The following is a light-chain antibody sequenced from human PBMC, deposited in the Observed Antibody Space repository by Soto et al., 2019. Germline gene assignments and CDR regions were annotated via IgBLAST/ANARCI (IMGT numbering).Light chain of an antibody. V-gene: IGKV1-5*03. Sequence: DIQMTQSPSTLSASVGDRGTITCRASQNINSWLAWYQQKPGKAPKLLIYKASNLQSGVPSRFSGSGSGTEFTLTISSLQPDDFATYYCQQYETYSSTFGQGTKVDIK. J-gene: IGKJ1*01. CDR3: QQYETYSST. CDR2: KAS. CDR1: QNINSW.